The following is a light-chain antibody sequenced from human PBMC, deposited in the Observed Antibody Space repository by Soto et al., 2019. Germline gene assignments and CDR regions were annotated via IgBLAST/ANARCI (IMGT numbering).Light chain of an antibody. CDR1: QSISSW. V-gene: IGKV1-5*03. CDR3: QQYNSYPWT. CDR2: KAS. J-gene: IGKJ1*01. Sequence: DIQMTQSPSTLSASVGDRVTITCRASQSISSWLAWYQQKPGKAPKLLIYKASSLESGVPSRFSGSGSGTEFTLAMSSLQPDDFATYYCQQYNSYPWTFGQGTKVEIK.